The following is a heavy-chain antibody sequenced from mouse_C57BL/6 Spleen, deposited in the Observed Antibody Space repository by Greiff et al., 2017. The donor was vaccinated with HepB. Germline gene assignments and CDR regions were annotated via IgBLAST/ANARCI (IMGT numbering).Heavy chain of an antibody. D-gene: IGHD2-3*01. CDR2: ISDGGSYT. Sequence: DVKLVESGGGLVKPGGSLKLSCAASGFTFSSYAMSWVRQTPEKRLEWVATISDGGSYTYDPDNVKGRFTISRDNAKNDLYLQMSHLKFEDTAMYYCARDGGAMDYWGQGTSVTVSS. V-gene: IGHV5-4*03. CDR1: GFTFSSYA. J-gene: IGHJ4*01. CDR3: ARDGGAMDY.